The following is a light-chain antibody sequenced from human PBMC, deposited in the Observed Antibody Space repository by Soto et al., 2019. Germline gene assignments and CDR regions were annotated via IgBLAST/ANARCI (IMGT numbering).Light chain of an antibody. V-gene: IGKV3-11*01. CDR3: QQRSNWPPIT. Sequence: ETVLTQSPATLSLSPGERATLSCRASQSVGRYLAWYQQKPGQAPRLLIYDASNRATGIPARFSGSGSGTAFTLTISSLEPEDFAVYYCQQRSNWPPITFGQGTRLEIK. J-gene: IGKJ5*01. CDR1: QSVGRY. CDR2: DAS.